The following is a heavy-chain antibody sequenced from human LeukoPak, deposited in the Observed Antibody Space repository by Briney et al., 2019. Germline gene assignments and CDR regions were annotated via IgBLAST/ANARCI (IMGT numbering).Heavy chain of an antibody. V-gene: IGHV3-21*01. CDR2: ISRSSSYT. CDR1: GFTFSSYT. J-gene: IGHJ4*02. Sequence: KPGGSLRLSCAASGFTFSSYTMNWVRQVPGKGLEWVSSISRSSSYTYYADSMKSRFTISGDNANNSLFLQMNSLRAEDTAVYYCARGGVSVGGNFDYWGQGTLVTVSS. D-gene: IGHD4-23*01. CDR3: ARGGVSVGGNFDY.